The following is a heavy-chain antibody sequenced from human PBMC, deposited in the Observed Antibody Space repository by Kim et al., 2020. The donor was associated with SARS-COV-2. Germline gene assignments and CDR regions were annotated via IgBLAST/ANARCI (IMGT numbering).Heavy chain of an antibody. D-gene: IGHD1-26*01. V-gene: IGHV3-53*01. J-gene: IGHJ4*02. CDR2: ST. CDR3: SSSTVGAYFDY. Sequence: STYYAAPVKRRFTIARDIPKDTLYLQMNSLRAEDTAVYYCSSSTVGAYFDYWGQGSLVTVSS.